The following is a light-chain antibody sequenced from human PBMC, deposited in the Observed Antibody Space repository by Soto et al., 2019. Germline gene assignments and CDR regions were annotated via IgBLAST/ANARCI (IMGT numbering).Light chain of an antibody. CDR1: SSDVGGYNY. CDR3: ASYTSSSTYF. Sequence: QSVLTQPASVSASPGQSITISCTGTSSDVGGYNYVSWYQQHPGRAPKLMIYEVNNRPSGVSNRFSGSKSGNTASLIISGLQAEDEADYYCASYTSSSTYFFGSGTKLTVL. V-gene: IGLV2-14*01. J-gene: IGLJ1*01. CDR2: EVN.